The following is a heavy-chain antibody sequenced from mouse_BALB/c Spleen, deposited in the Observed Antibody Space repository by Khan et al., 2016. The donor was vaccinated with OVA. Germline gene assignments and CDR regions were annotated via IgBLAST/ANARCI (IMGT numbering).Heavy chain of an antibody. Sequence: QVQLQQSGAELARPGASVKMSCKASGYTFTSYTIHWIKQRPGQGLEWIGYINPSSGYTNYNQKFKDKATLTADKSSTTAYMQLSSLTSADSAVFYGERGWACCRDGGWFAYWGQGTLVTVSA. J-gene: IGHJ3*01. V-gene: IGHV1-4*01. CDR1: GYTFTSYT. D-gene: IGHD1-2*01. CDR3: ERGWACCRDGGWFAY. CDR2: INPSSGYT.